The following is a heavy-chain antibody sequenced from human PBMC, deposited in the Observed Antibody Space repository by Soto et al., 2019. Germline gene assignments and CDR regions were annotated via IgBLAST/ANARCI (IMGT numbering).Heavy chain of an antibody. CDR3: ARHVIGLLWFGELSHGMDV. CDR1: GGSLSSSSYY. Sequence: XTLSLPGTVSGGSLSSSSYYWGWIRQPRGEGLEWIGSIYYSGSTYYNPSLNSRVTISVDTSKNQFSLKLSSVTAADTAVYYCARHVIGLLWFGELSHGMDVWGQGTTGTVSS. CDR2: IYYSGST. D-gene: IGHD3-10*01. J-gene: IGHJ6*02. V-gene: IGHV4-39*01.